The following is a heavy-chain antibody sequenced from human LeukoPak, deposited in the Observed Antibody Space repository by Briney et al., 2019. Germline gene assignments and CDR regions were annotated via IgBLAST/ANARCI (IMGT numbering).Heavy chain of an antibody. V-gene: IGHV4-4*07. Sequence: PSETLSLTCTVSGGSISSYYWSWIRQPAGKGLEWIGRIYTSGSTNYNPSLKSRVTMSVDTSKNQFSLKLSSVTAADTAVYYCARDRSGGGVPAAIVLVGGWFDPWGQGTLVTVSS. CDR2: IYTSGST. CDR1: GGSISSYY. J-gene: IGHJ5*02. D-gene: IGHD2-2*01. CDR3: ARDRSGGGVPAAIVLVGGWFDP.